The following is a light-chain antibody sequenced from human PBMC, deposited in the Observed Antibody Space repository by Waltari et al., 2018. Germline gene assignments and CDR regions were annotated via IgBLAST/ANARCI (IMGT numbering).Light chain of an antibody. Sequence: QSALTQPASVSGSPGQSITISCTGTSSDVGSYNLVSWYQQHPGKAPKLMFYEGSKRPSVVSNRLSGSKSGNTASLTISGLQAEDDADYYCCSYAGSSTFYVVFGGGTKLTVL. V-gene: IGLV2-23*03. CDR1: SSDVGSYNL. CDR3: CSYAGSSTFYVV. CDR2: EGS. J-gene: IGLJ2*01.